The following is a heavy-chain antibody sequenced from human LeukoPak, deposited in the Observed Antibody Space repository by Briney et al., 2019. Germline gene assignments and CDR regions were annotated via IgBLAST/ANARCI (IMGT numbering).Heavy chain of an antibody. CDR1: SGSFSGYY. Sequence: PSETLSLTCAAYSGSFSGYYWSWIRQPPGKGLEWIGEINHSGSTNYNPSLKSRVTISVDTSKNQFSLKLSSVTAADTAVYYCARSVPRTRVCSGGSCYSLSAFDIWGQGTMVTVSS. D-gene: IGHD2-15*01. V-gene: IGHV4-34*01. J-gene: IGHJ3*02. CDR2: INHSGST. CDR3: ARSVPRTRVCSGGSCYSLSAFDI.